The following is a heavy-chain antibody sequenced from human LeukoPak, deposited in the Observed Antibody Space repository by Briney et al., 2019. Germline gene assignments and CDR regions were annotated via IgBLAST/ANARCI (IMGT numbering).Heavy chain of an antibody. J-gene: IGHJ4*02. CDR3: ARRYSSSWTFDY. CDR2: ISSSGNTI. V-gene: IGHV3-48*02. D-gene: IGHD6-13*01. Sequence: GGSLRLSCAASGFTFSNYNMNWVRQAPGMGLEWVSYISSSGNTIYYADSVKGRFTISRDNAKNSLYLQMNSLRDEDTAVYYCARRYSSSWTFDYWGQGTLVTVSS. CDR1: GFTFSNYN.